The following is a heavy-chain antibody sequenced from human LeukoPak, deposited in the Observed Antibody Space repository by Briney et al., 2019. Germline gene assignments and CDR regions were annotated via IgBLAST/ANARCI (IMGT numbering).Heavy chain of an antibody. D-gene: IGHD3-16*02. V-gene: IGHV4-4*07. CDR1: GGSIRGYY. Sequence: SETLSLTCTVSGGSIRGYYWSWIRQSAGKGLEWIGRLHTSGNINHNHSLKSRVTMSVDTSKNQLSLKLTSVTAADTAVYYCARIDYDYVWGSYRPGAFDIWGQGTMVTVSS. CDR2: LHTSGNI. CDR3: ARIDYDYVWGSYRPGAFDI. J-gene: IGHJ3*02.